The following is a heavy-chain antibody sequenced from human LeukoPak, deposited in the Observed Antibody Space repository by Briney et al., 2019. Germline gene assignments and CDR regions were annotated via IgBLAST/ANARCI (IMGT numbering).Heavy chain of an antibody. V-gene: IGHV3-7*05. J-gene: IGHJ3*02. CDR2: IKPDGSEK. CDR1: GFTFSAYW. Sequence: GGSLRLSCAASGFTFSAYWISWVRQSPGKGLEWVANIKPDGSEKNYVDSVKGRFTISRDNSKNTLYLQMDSLRAEDTAVYYCAKTGSVDIWGQGTMVTVSS. D-gene: IGHD6-19*01. CDR3: AKTGSVDI.